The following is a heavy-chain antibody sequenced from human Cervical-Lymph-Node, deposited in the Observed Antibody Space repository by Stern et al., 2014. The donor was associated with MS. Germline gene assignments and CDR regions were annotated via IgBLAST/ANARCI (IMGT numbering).Heavy chain of an antibody. CDR1: GDSINGCYW. Sequence: QVQLQESGPGLVKPSGTLSLTCDVSGDSINGCYWWSWVRPPPRKGLEWLGEIYHSGSTNYNQSLKSRVTIVEDKSKKQFSLKVLSVPAADTAVYYCARDLGKVAGYWGQGTLVTVSS. V-gene: IGHV4-4*02. D-gene: IGHD2-15*01. CDR2: IYHSGST. CDR3: ARDLGKVAGY. J-gene: IGHJ4*02.